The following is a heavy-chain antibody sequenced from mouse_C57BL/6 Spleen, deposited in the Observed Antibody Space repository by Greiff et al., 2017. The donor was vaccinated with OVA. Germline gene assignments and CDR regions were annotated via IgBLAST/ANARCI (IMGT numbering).Heavy chain of an antibody. V-gene: IGHV1-69*01. CDR2: IDPSDSYT. CDR3: ARVGYGHMDY. CDR1: GYTFTSYW. Sequence: VQLQQSGAELVMPGASVKLSCKASGYTFTSYWMHWVKQRPGQGLEWIGEIDPSDSYTNYNQKFKGKSTLTVDKSSSTAYMQLSSLTSEYSAVYYCARVGYGHMDYWGQGTSVTVSS. J-gene: IGHJ4*01. D-gene: IGHD1-2*01.